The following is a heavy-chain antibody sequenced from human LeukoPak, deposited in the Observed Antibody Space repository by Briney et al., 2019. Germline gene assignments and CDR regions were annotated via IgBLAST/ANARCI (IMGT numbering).Heavy chain of an antibody. Sequence: GGSLRLSCAASGFSFSSYAMSWVRQAPGKGLEWVSTVGGSGGSTYYADSVKGRFTISRDNSKNTLYLQMNSLRAEDTAVYYCAKDNRGDNWNDLAIDYWGQGTLVTVSS. D-gene: IGHD1-20*01. CDR3: AKDNRGDNWNDLAIDY. V-gene: IGHV3-23*01. CDR1: GFSFSSYA. J-gene: IGHJ4*02. CDR2: VGGSGGST.